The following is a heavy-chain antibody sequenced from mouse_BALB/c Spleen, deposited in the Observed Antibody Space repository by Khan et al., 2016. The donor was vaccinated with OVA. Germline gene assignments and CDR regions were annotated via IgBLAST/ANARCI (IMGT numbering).Heavy chain of an antibody. D-gene: IGHD2-10*01. CDR1: GFSLTGFG. V-gene: IGHV2-6-7*01. J-gene: IGHJ4*01. CDR3: ARAYYGNYREAMDY. CDR2: IWGDGST. Sequence: QVQLKESGPGLVAPSQSLSITCTVSGFSLTGFGVNWVRQPPGKGLEWLGMIWGDGSTDYTSALKSRLNLSKDNSKSQVFLKMNSLQTNDTARYYCARAYYGNYREAMDYWGQGTSVTVSS.